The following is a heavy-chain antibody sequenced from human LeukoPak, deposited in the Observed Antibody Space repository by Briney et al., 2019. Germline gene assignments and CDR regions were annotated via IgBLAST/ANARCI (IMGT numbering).Heavy chain of an antibody. Sequence: GGSLRLSCAASGFTFSHSSMNWVRQAPGKGLEWVSYISSGSSTIYYADSVKGRFTISRDNAKNSLCLQMNNLRDEDTAVYFCAGSAPWDNWGQGTLVTVSS. CDR1: GFTFSHSS. CDR2: ISSGSSTI. J-gene: IGHJ4*02. CDR3: AGSAPWDN. V-gene: IGHV3-48*02.